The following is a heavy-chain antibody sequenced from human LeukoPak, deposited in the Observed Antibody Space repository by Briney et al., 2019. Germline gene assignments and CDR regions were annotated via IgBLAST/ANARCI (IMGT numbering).Heavy chain of an antibody. J-gene: IGHJ6*02. V-gene: IGHV3-11*01. Sequence: GGSLRLSCAASGFTFSDYYMSWIRQAPGKGLEWVSYISSSGSTIYYAASVKGRFTISRDNAKNSLYLQMNSLRAEDTAVYYCARDGVLRYSIPGDYYYGMDVWGQGTTVTVSS. D-gene: IGHD3-9*01. CDR3: ARDGVLRYSIPGDYYYGMDV. CDR1: GFTFSDYY. CDR2: ISSSGSTI.